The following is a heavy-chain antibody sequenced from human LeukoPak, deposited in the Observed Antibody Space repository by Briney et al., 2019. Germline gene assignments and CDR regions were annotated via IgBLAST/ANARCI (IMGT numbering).Heavy chain of an antibody. Sequence: GGSLRLSCAASGFTFDDYTMHWVRQAPGKGLEWVSLISWDGASTYYADSVKGRFTISRDNSKNSLYLQMNSLRTEDTALYYCAKDLRRYCSSTSCYVGIDYWGQGTLVTVSS. CDR1: GFTFDDYT. V-gene: IGHV3-43*01. J-gene: IGHJ4*02. CDR2: ISWDGAST. CDR3: AKDLRRYCSSTSCYVGIDY. D-gene: IGHD2-2*01.